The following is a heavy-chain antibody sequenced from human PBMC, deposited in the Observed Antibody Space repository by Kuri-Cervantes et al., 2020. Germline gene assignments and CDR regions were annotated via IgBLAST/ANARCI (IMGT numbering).Heavy chain of an antibody. D-gene: IGHD4-23*01. Sequence: SVKVSCKASGYTFTYRYLHWVRQAPGQALEWMGWITPFNGNTNYAQKFQDRVTTTRDRSMSTAYMELSSLRSDDTAVYYCARLVTHYYYMDVWGKGTTVTVSS. V-gene: IGHV1-45*02. J-gene: IGHJ6*03. CDR2: ITPFNGNT. CDR3: ARLVTHYYYMDV. CDR1: GYTFTYRY.